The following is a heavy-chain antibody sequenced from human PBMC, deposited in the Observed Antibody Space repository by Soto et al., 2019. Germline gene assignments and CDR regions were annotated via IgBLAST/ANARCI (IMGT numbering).Heavy chain of an antibody. CDR3: AREEGGGYDHRWFDP. J-gene: IGHJ5*02. CDR1: GGSISSGGYY. CDR2: IYYSGST. V-gene: IGHV4-31*03. Sequence: QVQLQESGPGQVKPSQTLSLTCTVSGGSISSGGYYWSWIRQHPGKGLEWIGYIYYSGSTYYNPSLKSRVTISVDTSKNQFSLKLSSVTAAETAVYYCAREEGGGYDHRWFDPWGQGTLVTVSS. D-gene: IGHD5-12*01.